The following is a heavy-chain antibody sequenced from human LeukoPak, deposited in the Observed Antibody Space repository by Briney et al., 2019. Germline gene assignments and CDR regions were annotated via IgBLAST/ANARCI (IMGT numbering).Heavy chain of an antibody. CDR2: ISGSGGST. V-gene: IGHV3-23*01. J-gene: IGHJ4*02. CDR3: AKSPETYSGSYYVY. CDR1: GFTFSSYA. D-gene: IGHD1-26*01. Sequence: GESLRLSCAASGFTFSSYAMSWVRQAPGKGLEWVSAISGSGGSTYYADSVKGRFTISRDNSKNTLYLQMNSLRAEDTAVYYCAKSPETYSGSYYVYWGQGTLVTVSS.